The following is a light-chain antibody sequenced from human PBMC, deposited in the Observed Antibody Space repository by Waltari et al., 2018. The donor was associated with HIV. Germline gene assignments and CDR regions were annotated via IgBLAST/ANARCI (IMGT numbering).Light chain of an antibody. V-gene: IGKV1-39*01. Sequence: DIQVTQSPSSLSASFGDRVIITCRANQTINTYLNWYQHQPGKAPKLLIYAASTLQNGVPPRITGSGSGTEFTLTISSLQPEDFATDYCQQSYKFPFTFGPGTKLEIK. J-gene: IGKJ2*01. CDR3: QQSYKFPFT. CDR1: QTINTY. CDR2: AAS.